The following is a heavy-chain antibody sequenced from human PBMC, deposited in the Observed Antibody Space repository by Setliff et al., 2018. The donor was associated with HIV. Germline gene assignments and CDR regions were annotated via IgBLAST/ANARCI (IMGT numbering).Heavy chain of an antibody. D-gene: IGHD3-22*01. J-gene: IGHJ4*02. CDR3: AREVDYYDSSRYLLLYYFDS. V-gene: IGHV4-59*11. CDR2: IYYSGST. CDR1: GGSISSHY. Sequence: SETLSLTCTVSGGSISSHYWNWIRQPPGKGLEWIGSIYYSGSTNYNPSLKSRVTISVDTSRKQFSLKLSSVTAADTAVYYCAREVDYYDSSRYLLLYYFDSWGQGTLVTVSS.